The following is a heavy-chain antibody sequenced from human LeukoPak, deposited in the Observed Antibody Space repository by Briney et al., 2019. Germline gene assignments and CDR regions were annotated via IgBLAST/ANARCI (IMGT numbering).Heavy chain of an antibody. CDR1: GFTSSSYG. Sequence: GGSLRLSCAASGFTSSSYGMHWVRQAPGKGLEWVAVIWYDGSNKYYADSVKGRFTISRDNSKNTLYLQMNSLRAEDTAVYYCARAPFWSGSSYYFDYWGQGTLVTVSS. V-gene: IGHV3-33*01. J-gene: IGHJ4*02. CDR3: ARAPFWSGSSYYFDY. D-gene: IGHD3-3*01. CDR2: IWYDGSNK.